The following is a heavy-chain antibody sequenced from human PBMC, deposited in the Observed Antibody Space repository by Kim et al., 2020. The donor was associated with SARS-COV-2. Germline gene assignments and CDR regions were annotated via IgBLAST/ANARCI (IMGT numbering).Heavy chain of an antibody. CDR1: GGSFSGYY. J-gene: IGHJ4*02. V-gene: IGHV4-34*01. Sequence: SETLSLTCAVYGGSFSGYYWSWIRQPPGKGLEWIGEINHSGSTNYNPSLKSRVTISVDTSKNQFSLKLSSVTAADTAVYYCARGRVLRYYGSGSYFDYWGQGTLVTVSS. CDR2: INHSGST. D-gene: IGHD3-10*01. CDR3: ARGRVLRYYGSGSYFDY.